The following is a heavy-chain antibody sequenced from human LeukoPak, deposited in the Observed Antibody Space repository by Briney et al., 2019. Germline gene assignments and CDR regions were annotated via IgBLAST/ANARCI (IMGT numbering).Heavy chain of an antibody. Sequence: GGSLRLSCAASGFTFSTYSMNWVRQAPGKGLEWVSYISGTSSLIYYADSVKGRFTISRDNAKNSLYLQMNSLRDEDTAVYYCARDMGHYYDSSGAVDFWGQGTLVTVSS. J-gene: IGHJ4*02. V-gene: IGHV3-48*02. D-gene: IGHD3-22*01. CDR1: GFTFSTYS. CDR3: ARDMGHYYDSSGAVDF. CDR2: ISGTSSLI.